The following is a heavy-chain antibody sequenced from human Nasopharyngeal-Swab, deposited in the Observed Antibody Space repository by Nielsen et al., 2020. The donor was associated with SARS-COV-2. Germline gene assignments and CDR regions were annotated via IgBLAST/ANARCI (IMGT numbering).Heavy chain of an antibody. J-gene: IGHJ4*02. CDR2: IYHSGGT. D-gene: IGHD2/OR15-2a*01. V-gene: IGHV4-38-2*02. CDR1: GYSISSGYY. CDR3: ARVENDYGDY. Sequence: SETLSLTCTVSGYSISSGYYWGWIRQPPGKGLEWIGSIYHSGGTYYNPSLKSRVTISVDTSKNQFSLKLSSVTAADTAVYYCARVENDYGDYWGQGTLVTVSS.